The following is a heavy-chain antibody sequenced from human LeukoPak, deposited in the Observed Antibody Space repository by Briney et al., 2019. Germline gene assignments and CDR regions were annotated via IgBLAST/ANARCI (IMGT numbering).Heavy chain of an antibody. CDR3: ARGVGYSYGLYFDY. V-gene: IGHV1-69*13. CDR2: IIPIFGTA. CDR1: GGTFSSYA. Sequence: ASVKVPCKASGGTFSSYAISWVRQAPGQGLEWMGGIIPIFGTANYAQKFQGRVTITADESTSTAYMELSSLRSEDTAVYYCARGVGYSYGLYFDYWGQGTLVTVSS. D-gene: IGHD5-18*01. J-gene: IGHJ4*02.